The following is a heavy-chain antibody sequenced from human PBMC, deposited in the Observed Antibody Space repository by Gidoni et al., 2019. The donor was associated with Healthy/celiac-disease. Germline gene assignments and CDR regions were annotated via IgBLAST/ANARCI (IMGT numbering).Heavy chain of an antibody. CDR2: IYYSGST. J-gene: IGHJ4*02. CDR1: GGSISSYY. CDR3: ARGAYRAAPFDY. D-gene: IGHD6-13*01. Sequence: QVQLQESGPGLVKPSETLSLTCTVSGGSISSYYWSWIRQPPGKGLEWIGYIYYSGSTNYNPSLKSRVTISVDTSKNQFSLKLSSVTAADTAVYYCARGAYRAAPFDYWGQGTLVTVSS. V-gene: IGHV4-59*01.